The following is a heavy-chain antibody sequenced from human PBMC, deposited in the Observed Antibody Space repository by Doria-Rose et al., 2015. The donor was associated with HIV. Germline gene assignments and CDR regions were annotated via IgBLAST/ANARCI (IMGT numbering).Heavy chain of an antibody. D-gene: IGHD5-18*01. CDR2: IWYDGSNK. Sequence: TSLRLSCAASGFTFSIYGMHWVRQAPGKGLEWVAVIWYDGSNKHYADSVKGRFTISRDNSKSTLYLQMNGLRAEDTAVYYCARDPDRAFDYWGQGTLV. V-gene: IGHV3-33*01. CDR1: GFTFSIYG. J-gene: IGHJ4*02. CDR3: ARDPDRAFDY.